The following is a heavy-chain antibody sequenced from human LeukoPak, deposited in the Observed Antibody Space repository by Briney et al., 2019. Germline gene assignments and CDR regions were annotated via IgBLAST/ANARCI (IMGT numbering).Heavy chain of an antibody. CDR3: AATDYFYGSGSFHKRDS. D-gene: IGHD3-10*01. Sequence: SETLSLTCGVYGDSFDNYYWNWIRQFPEKRLEWIGEVDHSGRTTYSPSLQGRVTISVDTSKSQFSLKLNSVTAADTAVYFCAATDYFYGSGSFHKRDSWGQGTLVTVSS. J-gene: IGHJ4*02. V-gene: IGHV4-34*01. CDR1: GDSFDNYY. CDR2: VDHSGRT.